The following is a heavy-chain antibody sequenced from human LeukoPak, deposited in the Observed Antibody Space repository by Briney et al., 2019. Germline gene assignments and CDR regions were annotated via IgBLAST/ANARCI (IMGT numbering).Heavy chain of an antibody. Sequence: SETLSLTCTVSGGSISSGGYYWSWIRQHPGTGLEWIGYIYYSGSTNYNPSLKSRVTISVDTSKNQFSLKLSSVTAADTAVYYCARAGAAARSLDYWGQGTLVTVSS. J-gene: IGHJ4*02. CDR2: IYYSGST. V-gene: IGHV4-61*08. CDR3: ARAGAAARSLDY. CDR1: GGSISSGGYY. D-gene: IGHD6-6*01.